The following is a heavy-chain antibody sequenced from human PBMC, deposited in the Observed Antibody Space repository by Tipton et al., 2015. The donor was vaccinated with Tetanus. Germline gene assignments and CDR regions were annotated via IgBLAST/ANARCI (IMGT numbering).Heavy chain of an antibody. Sequence: TLSLTCTVSGGSISDKKYYWGWIRQPPGRGLERIASIYFEGSTYYSPSLKSRVTIAVDRSQNVFSLNLTSVTAADTAVYYCARRLYGYWFDPWGQGALVTVSS. J-gene: IGHJ5*02. CDR2: IYFEGST. CDR1: GGSISDKKYY. V-gene: IGHV4-39*02. CDR3: ARRLYGYWFDP. D-gene: IGHD3-10*01.